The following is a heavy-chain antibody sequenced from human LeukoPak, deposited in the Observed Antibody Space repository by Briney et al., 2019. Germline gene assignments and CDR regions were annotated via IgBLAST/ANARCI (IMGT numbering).Heavy chain of an antibody. V-gene: IGHV3-20*01. CDR3: ARSSPYCSGTSCYPDDY. Sequence: GGSLRLSCTASGFSFNVYAMNWVRQAPGKGLEWVSGINWNGGSTGYVDSVKGRFTISRDNAKNSLYLQMNSLRAEDTALYHCARSSPYCSGTSCYPDDYWGQGTLVTVSS. CDR1: GFSFNVYA. CDR2: INWNGGST. J-gene: IGHJ4*02. D-gene: IGHD2-2*01.